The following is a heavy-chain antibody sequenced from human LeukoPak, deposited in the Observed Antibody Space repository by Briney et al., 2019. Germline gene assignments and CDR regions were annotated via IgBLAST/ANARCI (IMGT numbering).Heavy chain of an antibody. Sequence: ASVKVSCKASGYTFTSYGISWVRQAPGQGLEWMGWISAYNGNTNYAQKLQGRVTMTTDTSTSTAYMELRSPGSDDTAVYYCARDDPMIVVNWFDPWGQGTLVTVSS. V-gene: IGHV1-18*01. CDR1: GYTFTSYG. CDR3: ARDDPMIVVNWFDP. D-gene: IGHD3-22*01. CDR2: ISAYNGNT. J-gene: IGHJ5*02.